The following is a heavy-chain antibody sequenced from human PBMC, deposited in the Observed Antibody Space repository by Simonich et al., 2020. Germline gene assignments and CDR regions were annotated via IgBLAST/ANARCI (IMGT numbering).Heavy chain of an antibody. J-gene: IGHJ2*01. CDR1: GSTFTGSY. CDR3: AIYSPSIAARPYWYFDL. D-gene: IGHD6-6*01. Sequence: QVQPVQSGAEVKKPGASVKVSCKASGSTFTGSYRHLVRQAPGQGLERRGWIKPNMGGTKHAQKVQGRVTRTRDTSISTAYMELSRLRSDDTAVYYCAIYSPSIAARPYWYFDLWGRGTLVTVSS. V-gene: IGHV1-2*02. CDR2: IKPNMGGT.